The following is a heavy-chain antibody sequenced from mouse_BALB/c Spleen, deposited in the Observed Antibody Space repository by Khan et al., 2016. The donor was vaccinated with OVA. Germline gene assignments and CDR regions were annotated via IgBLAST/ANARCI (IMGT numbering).Heavy chain of an antibody. J-gene: IGHJ2*02. Sequence: VQLKESGPGLVKPSQSLSLTCTVTGYSITSDYAWNWIRQFPGNKLEWMGFIRSSGNTKYNPSLKSRFSITRDTSKNQFFLQLNSVTTEDTATYYCARVYGGDFDYWGQGTSLTVSS. D-gene: IGHD1-1*01. V-gene: IGHV3-2*02. CDR1: GYSITSDYA. CDR2: IRSSGNT. CDR3: ARVYGGDFDY.